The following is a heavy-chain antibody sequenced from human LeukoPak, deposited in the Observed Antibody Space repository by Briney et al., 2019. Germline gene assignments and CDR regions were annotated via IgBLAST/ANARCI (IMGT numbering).Heavy chain of an antibody. CDR2: ISSSGSTI. D-gene: IGHD2-15*01. J-gene: IGHJ4*02. CDR3: ARDSRRYCSGGSCYATFDY. Sequence: GGSLRLSCAASGFTFSDYYMSWIRQAPGKGLEWVSYISSSGSTIYYADSVKGRFTISRDNAKNSLYLQMNSLRAEDTAVYYCARDSRRYCSGGSCYATFDYWGQGTLVTVSS. CDR1: GFTFSDYY. V-gene: IGHV3-11*01.